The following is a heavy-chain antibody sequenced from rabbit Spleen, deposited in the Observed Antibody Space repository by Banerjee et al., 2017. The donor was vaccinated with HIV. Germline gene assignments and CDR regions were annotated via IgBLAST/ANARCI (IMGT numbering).Heavy chain of an antibody. Sequence: QSLEESGGDLVKPGASLTLTCTASGVSFSLSSYMCWDRQAPGKGLEWIACIDAGSSGFTYFATWAKGRFTISKTSSTTVTLQMTRLTAADTATYFCARDTASSFSSYGMDLWGPGTLVTVS. D-gene: IGHD8-1*01. CDR3: ARDTASSFSSYGMDL. V-gene: IGHV1S40*01. CDR1: GVSFSLSSY. J-gene: IGHJ6*01. CDR2: IDAGSSGFT.